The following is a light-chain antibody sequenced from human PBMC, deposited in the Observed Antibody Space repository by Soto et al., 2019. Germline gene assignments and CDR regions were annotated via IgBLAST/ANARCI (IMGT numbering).Light chain of an antibody. J-gene: IGLJ3*02. CDR2: EVR. CDR1: SSDVGAYKY. V-gene: IGLV2-14*01. CDR3: SSYTSSNTLV. Sequence: QSVLTQPASVFGSPGQSITISCTGTSSDVGAYKYVSWYQVHPGKAPKLIIYEVRSRPSVVSDRFSGSKSGNTASLTISGLQAEDEANYYCSSYTSSNTLVFGGGTKLTVL.